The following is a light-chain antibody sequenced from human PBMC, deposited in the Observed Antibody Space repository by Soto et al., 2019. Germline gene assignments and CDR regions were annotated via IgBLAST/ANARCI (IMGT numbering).Light chain of an antibody. CDR1: SSNIGAGYD. V-gene: IGLV1-40*01. CDR3: QSYDRSLSRYV. J-gene: IGLJ1*01. CDR2: GNI. Sequence: QSVLTQPPSVSGAPGQRVTISCTGSSSNIGAGYDVQWYQQLPGTAPKLLIYGNINRPSGVPDRFSGSKSGTSASLAITGLQAEDEADYYCQSYDRSLSRYVFGTGIKLTVL.